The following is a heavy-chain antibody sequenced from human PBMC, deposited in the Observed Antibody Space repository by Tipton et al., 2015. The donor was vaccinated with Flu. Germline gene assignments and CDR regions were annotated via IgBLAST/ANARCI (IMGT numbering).Heavy chain of an antibody. Sequence: LRLSCTVSGGSISTYFWSWIRQPAGKGLEWIGRISASGSTVYNSSLESRVTLSRDTSKNHFSLRLGSVTAADTALYYCARDLRGYSGYMGSDAFDMWGQGIMVTVSS. CDR2: ISASGST. V-gene: IGHV4-4*07. CDR3: ARDLRGYSGYMGSDAFDM. CDR1: GGSISTYF. J-gene: IGHJ3*02. D-gene: IGHD5-12*01.